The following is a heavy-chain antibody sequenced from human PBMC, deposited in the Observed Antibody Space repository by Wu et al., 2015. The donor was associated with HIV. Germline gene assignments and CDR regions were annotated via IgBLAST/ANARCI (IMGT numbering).Heavy chain of an antibody. CDR1: GGTFTEHV. J-gene: IGHJ6*02. CDR2: IIPMSDTT. Sequence: QVRLVQSGAEVKEPGSSVKVSCWASGGTFTEHVVSWVRQAPGQGLEWMARIIPMSDTTNYAQKFQDRVTLIADRITSTVYLEMRSLRSEDTAIYYCARGSIVDMTTSSYYFFPMDVWAKGPPSPS. CDR3: ARGSIVDMTTSSYYFFPMDV. D-gene: IGHD3/OR15-3a*01. V-gene: IGHV1-69*13.